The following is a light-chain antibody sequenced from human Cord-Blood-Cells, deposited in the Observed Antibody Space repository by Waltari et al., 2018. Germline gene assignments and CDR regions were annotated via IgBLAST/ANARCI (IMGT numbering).Light chain of an antibody. V-gene: IGLV2-8*01. J-gene: IGLJ1*01. CDR1: SSDVGGYNY. CDR2: EVS. CDR3: ISYAGSNNFYV. Sequence: QSALTQPPSASGSPGESVTIPCTGTSSDVGGYNYVSWYQQHPGKAPKLLINEVSKRPSGVPDRFSGSKSVNTASLPVSGLQAEDEADYYCISYAGSNNFYVFGTGTKVTVL.